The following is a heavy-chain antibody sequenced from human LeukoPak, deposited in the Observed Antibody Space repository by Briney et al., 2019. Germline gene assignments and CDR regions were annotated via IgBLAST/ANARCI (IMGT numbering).Heavy chain of an antibody. CDR1: GFTVSSNY. Sequence: GGSLRLSCAASGFTVSSNYMSWVRQAPGKGLEWVANIKQDGSEKYYVDSVKGRFTISRDNAKNSLYLQMNSLRAEDTAVYYCARDNCSGGSCYSDYWGQGTLVTVSS. CDR3: ARDNCSGGSCYSDY. V-gene: IGHV3-7*01. CDR2: IKQDGSEK. J-gene: IGHJ4*02. D-gene: IGHD2-15*01.